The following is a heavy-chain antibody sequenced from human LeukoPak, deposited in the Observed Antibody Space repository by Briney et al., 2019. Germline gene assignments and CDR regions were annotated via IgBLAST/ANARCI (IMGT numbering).Heavy chain of an antibody. CDR2: FDPEDGET. D-gene: IGHD5-18*01. V-gene: IGHV1-24*01. Sequence: ASVKVSCKVSGYTLTELSMHWVRQAPGKGLEWMGGFDPEDGETIYAQKFQGRVTMTEDTPTDTAYMELSSLRSEDTAVYYCATGLIQVWLPVNFDYWGQGTLVTVSS. J-gene: IGHJ4*02. CDR1: GYTLTELS. CDR3: ATGLIQVWLPVNFDY.